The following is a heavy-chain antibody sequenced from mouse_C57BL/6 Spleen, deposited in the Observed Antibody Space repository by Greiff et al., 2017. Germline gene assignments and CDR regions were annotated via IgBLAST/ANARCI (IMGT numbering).Heavy chain of an antibody. CDR2: IYPRDGST. CDR1: GYTFTDHS. D-gene: IGHD1-1*01. CDR3: ANYDGSYYLDY. V-gene: IGHV1-78*01. J-gene: IGHJ2*01. Sequence: QVQLQQSDAELVKPGASVKISCKASGYTFTDHSIHWVKQRPEQGLEWIGYIYPRDGSTKYNEKFKGKATLTADKSSSTAYMQLNSLTSEDSAVYCCANYDGSYYLDYWGQGTTLTVSS.